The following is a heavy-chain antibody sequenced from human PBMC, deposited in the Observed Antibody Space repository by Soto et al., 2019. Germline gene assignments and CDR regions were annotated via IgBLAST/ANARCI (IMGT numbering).Heavy chain of an antibody. CDR1: GGTFSSYA. J-gene: IGHJ6*02. D-gene: IGHD2-15*01. Sequence: SVKVSCKASGGTFSSYAISWVRQAPGQGLEWMGGIIPIFGTANYAQKFQGRVTITADESTSTAYMELSSLRSEDTAVYYCARAYCSGGSCYSGFSYYYRMDVWRQGTTVTVSS. V-gene: IGHV1-69*13. CDR2: IIPIFGTA. CDR3: ARAYCSGGSCYSGFSYYYRMDV.